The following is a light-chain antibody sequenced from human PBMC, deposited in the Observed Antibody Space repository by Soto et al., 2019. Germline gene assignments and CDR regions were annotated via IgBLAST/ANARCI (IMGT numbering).Light chain of an antibody. V-gene: IGLV7-46*01. CDR3: LLYYGGVVL. J-gene: IGLJ2*01. CDR1: TGAVTSGHY. Sequence: QAVVTQEPSLTVSPGGTVTLTCGSSTGAVTSGHYPYWVQQRSGHAPRTLIYDAVNRHSWTPARFSGSLLGGKAALILSGAQPEDEGDYYCLLYYGGVVLFGGGTKLTVL. CDR2: DAV.